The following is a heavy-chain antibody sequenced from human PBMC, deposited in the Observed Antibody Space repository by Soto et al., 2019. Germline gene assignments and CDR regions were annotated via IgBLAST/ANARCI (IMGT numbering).Heavy chain of an antibody. D-gene: IGHD3-22*01. CDR3: ARYGSARYSYDSSGYSGSFNC. CDR1: GGSISTGGYY. V-gene: IGHV4-31*03. J-gene: IGHJ4*02. Sequence: TLSLTCTVSGGSISTGGYYWSWIRQHPGKGLEWIGYIYYSGSTYYNPSLKSRVTISEDTSKNQFSLRLSSVTAADTAVYYCARYGSARYSYDSSGYSGSFNCLDQVTLVTLST. CDR2: IYYSGST.